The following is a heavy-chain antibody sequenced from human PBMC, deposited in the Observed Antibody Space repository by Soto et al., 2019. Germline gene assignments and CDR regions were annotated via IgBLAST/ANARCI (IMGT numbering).Heavy chain of an antibody. J-gene: IGHJ4*02. D-gene: IGHD4-17*01. CDR2: IGSDGVRD. Sequence: GGSLRLSCAVSGFTVSTYGMHWVRQAPGKGLEWVAVIGSDGVRDSYGDSVKGRFTICRDNGQNTLYLQMNSLREDDTAVYYWARDDDYADKGVDYWGQGTGVTLPS. V-gene: IGHV3-33*08. CDR1: GFTVSTYG. CDR3: ARDDDYADKGVDY.